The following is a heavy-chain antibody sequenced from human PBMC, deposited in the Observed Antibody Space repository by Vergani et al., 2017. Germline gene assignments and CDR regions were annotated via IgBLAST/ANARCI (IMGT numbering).Heavy chain of an antibody. D-gene: IGHD3-22*01. Sequence: QVQLQESGPGLVKPSQTLSLTCTVSGGSISSGSYYWSWIRQPAGKGLEWLGRIYPSGITNYHPSLKSRVTISVDTSKNQFSLKLSSVTAADTAVYYCARSFSYYYDSSGPGGDAFDIWGQGTMVTVSS. CDR1: GGSISSGSYY. CDR2: IYPSGIT. J-gene: IGHJ3*02. CDR3: ARSFSYYYDSSGPGGDAFDI. V-gene: IGHV4-61*02.